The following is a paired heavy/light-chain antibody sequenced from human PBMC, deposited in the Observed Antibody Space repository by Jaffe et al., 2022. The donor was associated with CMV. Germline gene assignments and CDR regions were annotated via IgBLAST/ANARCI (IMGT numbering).Light chain of an antibody. CDR1: QSVGSSY. Sequence: EIVLTQSPGTLSVSPGDTATLSCRASQSVGSSYLAWYQQKPGQAPRLLIYGASSRATGIPDRFSGSGSGTDFTLTIRRLEPEDFAVYYCQHYGTSVDFGPGTRVDIK. CDR3: QHYGTSVD. CDR2: GAS. J-gene: IGKJ3*01. V-gene: IGKV3-20*01.
Heavy chain of an antibody. V-gene: IGHV3-11*06. CDR3: ASLYDTSGYDEAFDI. Sequence: QVQLVESGGGLVKPGGSLRLSCAASGFSFSDYYMSWIRQAPGKGLEWISSISTTTNDPKYADSVKGRFTISRDNAKKSLYLQMNSLRAEDTAIYYCASLYDTSGYDEAFDIWGQGAMVTVAS. J-gene: IGHJ3*02. CDR1: GFSFSDYY. D-gene: IGHD3-22*01. CDR2: ISTTTNDP.